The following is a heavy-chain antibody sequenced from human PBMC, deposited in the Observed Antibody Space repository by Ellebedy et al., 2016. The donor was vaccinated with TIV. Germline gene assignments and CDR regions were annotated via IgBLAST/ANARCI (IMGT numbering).Heavy chain of an antibody. CDR1: GYTFIDYG. D-gene: IGHD3-10*01. V-gene: IGHV1-18*01. CDR2: VSAYSGNT. CDR3: ARYSGSGTYYRNGMDV. Sequence: AASVKVSCKSSGYTFIDYGVTWVRQAPGQGLDWMGWVSAYSGNTNYAENLQGRATMTTDTSTDTAYMELRSLRSDDTAVYFCARYSGSGTYYRNGMDVWGQGTTVTVSS. J-gene: IGHJ6*02.